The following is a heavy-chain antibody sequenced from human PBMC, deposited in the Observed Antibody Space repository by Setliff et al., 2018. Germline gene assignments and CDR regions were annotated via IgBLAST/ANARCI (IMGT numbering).Heavy chain of an antibody. CDR1: GYTFRQSI. V-gene: IGHV1-18*01. CDR3: SRLVRYCTTTTCQRASGAEF. J-gene: IGHJ4*02. D-gene: IGHD2-8*01. Sequence: ASVKVSCKASGYTFRQSILSWVRQAPGQGLEWMGWISAYNGKTYFAQKFQDRITLTTDTSTNTGYLELRGLRSDDTAVYYCSRLVRYCTTTTCQRASGAEFWGQGTLVTVSS. CDR2: ISAYNGKT.